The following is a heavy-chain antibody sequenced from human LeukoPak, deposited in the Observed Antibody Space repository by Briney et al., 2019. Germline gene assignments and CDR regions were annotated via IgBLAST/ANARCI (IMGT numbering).Heavy chain of an antibody. CDR1: GFTFSSYW. J-gene: IGHJ3*02. V-gene: IGHV3-74*01. CDR2: INTDGSST. Sequence: GGSLRLSCAASGFTFSSYWMHWVRQAPGKGLDWVSRINTDGSSTSYADSVKGRFTISRDNAKNTLYLQMNSLRAEDTAVYYCARDGYNSDAFDIWGQGTMVTVSS. CDR3: ARDGYNSDAFDI. D-gene: IGHD5-24*01.